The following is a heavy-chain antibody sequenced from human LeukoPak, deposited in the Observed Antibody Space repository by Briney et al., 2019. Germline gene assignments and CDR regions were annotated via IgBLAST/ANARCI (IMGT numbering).Heavy chain of an antibody. CDR3: ARHVVPYSSGLTGFDY. J-gene: IGHJ4*02. Sequence: GESLKISCKGSGYTFATYWIGWVRQMPGKGLEWMGIIYPGGSDTRHSPSFQGQVTISADKSITTAYLQWSSLEASDTAMYYCARHVVPYSSGLTGFDYWGQGTVVTVSS. V-gene: IGHV5-51*01. CDR2: IYPGGSDT. CDR1: GYTFATYW. D-gene: IGHD6-19*01.